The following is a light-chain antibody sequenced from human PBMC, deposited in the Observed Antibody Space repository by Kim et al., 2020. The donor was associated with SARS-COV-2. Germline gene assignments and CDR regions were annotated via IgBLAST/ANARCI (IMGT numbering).Light chain of an antibody. V-gene: IGKV1-39*01. CDR1: QSMSSY. J-gene: IGKJ1*01. CDR3: QQSYSTPPT. CDR2: AAY. Sequence: ASVGDRVTITCRASQSMSSYLNWFQQKPGKAPKLLIYAAYSLQSGVPSRFSGSGSGTDFTLTISSLQPEDFATYYCQQSYSTPPTFGQGTKVDIK.